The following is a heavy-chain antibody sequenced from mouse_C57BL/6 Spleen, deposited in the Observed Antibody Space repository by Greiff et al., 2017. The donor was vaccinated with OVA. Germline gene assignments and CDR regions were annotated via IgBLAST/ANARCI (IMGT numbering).Heavy chain of an antibody. CDR3: RDGYYGAY. J-gene: IGHJ3*01. V-gene: IGHV14-4*01. CDR2: IDPENGDT. D-gene: IGHD2-3*01. Sequence: VQLQQSGAELVRPGASVKLSCTASGFNIKDDYMHWVKQRPEQGLEWIGWIDPENGDTEYASKFQGKATITADTSSNTAYLQLSSLTSEDTAVYYCRDGYYGAYWGQGTLVTVSA. CDR1: GFNIKDDY.